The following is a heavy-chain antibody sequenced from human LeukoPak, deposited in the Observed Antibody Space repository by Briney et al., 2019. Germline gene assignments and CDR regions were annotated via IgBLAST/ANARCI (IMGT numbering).Heavy chain of an antibody. CDR1: GYTFTSYY. Sequence: GASVKVSCKASGYTFTSYYMHWVRQAPGQGLEWMGIINPSGGSTNYAQKFQGRVTITADESTSTAYMELSSLRSEDTAVYYCARFYYDILTGYYPYWGQGTLVTVSS. J-gene: IGHJ4*02. D-gene: IGHD3-9*01. CDR2: INPSGGST. V-gene: IGHV1-46*01. CDR3: ARFYYDILTGYYPY.